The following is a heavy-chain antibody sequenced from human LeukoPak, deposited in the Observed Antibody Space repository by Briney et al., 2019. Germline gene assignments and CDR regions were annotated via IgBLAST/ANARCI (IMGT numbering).Heavy chain of an antibody. CDR2: INPNSGGT. V-gene: IGHV1-2*02. J-gene: IGHJ2*01. CDR1: GYTFTGYY. D-gene: IGHD1-7*01. CDR3: ARWYSVGWNYCFDL. Sequence: ASVKVSCKASGYTFTGYYMHWVRQAPGQGLEWMGWINPNSGGTNYAQKFQGRVTMTRDTSISTAYMELSRLRSDDTAVYYCARWYSVGWNYCFDLWGRGTLVTVSS.